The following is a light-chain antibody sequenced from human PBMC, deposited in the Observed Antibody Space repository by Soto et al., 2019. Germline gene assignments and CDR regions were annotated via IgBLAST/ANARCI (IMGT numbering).Light chain of an antibody. CDR2: KAS. J-gene: IGKJ1*01. CDR1: QSISSW. V-gene: IGKV1-5*03. Sequence: DIPMTQSPSTLSASVGDRVTITCRASQSISSWLAWYQQKPGKAPKLLNYKASSLESGVPSRFSGSGSGTEFTLTISSLQPDDFATYYCQQYNSYSTFGQGTKVEIK. CDR3: QQYNSYST.